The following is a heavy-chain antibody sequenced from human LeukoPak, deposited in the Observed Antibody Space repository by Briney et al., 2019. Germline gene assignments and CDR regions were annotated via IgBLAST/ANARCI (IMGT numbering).Heavy chain of an antibody. J-gene: IGHJ4*02. CDR2: ISGSATGT. V-gene: IGHV3-23*01. CDR3: AKDALYDFWSGYGIDY. Sequence: PGGSLRLSCAASGFTFSTYAMNWVRQAPGKGLEWVSAISGSATGTYYADSVKGRFTISRDNSKNTLYLQMNSLRAEDTAVYYCAKDALYDFWSGYGIDYWGQGTLVTVSS. D-gene: IGHD3-3*01. CDR1: GFTFSTYA.